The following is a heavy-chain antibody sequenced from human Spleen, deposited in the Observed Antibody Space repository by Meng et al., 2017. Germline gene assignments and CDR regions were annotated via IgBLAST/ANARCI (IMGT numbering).Heavy chain of an antibody. D-gene: IGHD3-22*01. CDR2: IWYDGSKK. Sequence: GESLKISCAASGFTFSSYGMHWVRQAPGKGLEWVATIWYDGSKKYYTDSVKGRFTIFRDNSENTLYLQMNRLRSEDTALYYCARDRRVYYYDSSGYDAFDIWGQGTMVTVSS. V-gene: IGHV3-33*01. J-gene: IGHJ3*02. CDR1: GFTFSSYG. CDR3: ARDRRVYYYDSSGYDAFDI.